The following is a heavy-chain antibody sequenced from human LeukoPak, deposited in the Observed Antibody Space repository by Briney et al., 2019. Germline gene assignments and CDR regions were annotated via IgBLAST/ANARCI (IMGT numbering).Heavy chain of an antibody. CDR3: ARSSLYDSSGYLLRYYYYGMDV. V-gene: IGHV4-39*01. CDR1: GGSISSSSYY. CDR2: IYYSGST. J-gene: IGHJ6*02. D-gene: IGHD3-22*01. Sequence: PSETLSLTCTVSGGSISSSSYYWGWIRQPPGKGLEWIGSIYYSGSTYYNPSLKSRVTISVDTSKNQFSLKLSSVTAADTAVYYCARSSLYDSSGYLLRYYYYGMDVWGQGTTVTVSS.